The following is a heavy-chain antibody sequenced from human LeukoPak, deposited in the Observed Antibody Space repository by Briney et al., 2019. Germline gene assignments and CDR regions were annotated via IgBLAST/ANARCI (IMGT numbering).Heavy chain of an antibody. D-gene: IGHD1-1*01. CDR2: IYPGDSDT. CDR1: GYSFTSYW. J-gene: IGHJ4*02. CDR3: ARQPLERPPNYFDY. Sequence: GESLKISCKGSGYSFTSYWIGWVRQMPGKGLEWMGIIYPGDSDTRYSPSFQGQVTISADKSITTAYLHWSSLKAADTAIYYCARQPLERPPNYFDYWGQGTLVTVSS. V-gene: IGHV5-51*01.